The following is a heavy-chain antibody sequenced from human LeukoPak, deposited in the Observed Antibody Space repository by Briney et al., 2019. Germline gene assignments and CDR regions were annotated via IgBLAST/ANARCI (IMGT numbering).Heavy chain of an antibody. J-gene: IGHJ3*02. Sequence: GGSLRLSCAASGFTFTMYGMHWVRQASGKGLEWVAAVSNDRNSHYYPDSVKGRFTLSRDNSKYTLYLHMNSLRDEDTAVYYCARAHCSSTSCYFSGDAFDIWGQGTMVTVSS. CDR2: VSNDRNSH. V-gene: IGHV3-30*19. D-gene: IGHD2-2*01. CDR3: ARAHCSSTSCYFSGDAFDI. CDR1: GFTFTMYG.